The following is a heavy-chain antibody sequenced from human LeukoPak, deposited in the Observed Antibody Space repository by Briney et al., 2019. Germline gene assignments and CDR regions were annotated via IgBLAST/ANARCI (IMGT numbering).Heavy chain of an antibody. CDR3: AAARHNASGTHMGSY. CDR2: IVVGSGNT. V-gene: IGHV1-58*02. J-gene: IGHJ4*02. D-gene: IGHD3-10*01. CDR1: RFRVPRSA. Sequence: TSVKVSCKASRFRVPRSAMQWVGQSASHHLECIGWIVVGSGNTKYAQKFQDRVTITTDMSTSTVYMELSSLRSEDTAVYYCAAARHNASGTHMGSYWGQGALVTVSS.